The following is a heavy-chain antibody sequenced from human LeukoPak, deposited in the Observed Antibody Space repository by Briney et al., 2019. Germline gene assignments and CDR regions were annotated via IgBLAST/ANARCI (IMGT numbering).Heavy chain of an antibody. CDR1: GFTFSSYA. D-gene: IGHD3-9*01. CDR2: ISYDGSNK. J-gene: IGHJ5*02. V-gene: IGHV3-30-3*01. Sequence: GGSLRLSCAASGFTFSSYAMHWVRQAPGKGLEWVAVISYDGSNKYYADSVKGRFTISRDNSKNTLYLQMNSLRAEDTAVYYCARDKNYDILTGYSPPWGQGTLVTVSS. CDR3: ARDKNYDILTGYSPP.